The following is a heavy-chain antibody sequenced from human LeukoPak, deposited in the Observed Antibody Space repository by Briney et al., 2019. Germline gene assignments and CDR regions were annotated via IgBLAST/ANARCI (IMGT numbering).Heavy chain of an antibody. CDR1: GYTFTSYD. V-gene: IGHV1-8*01. J-gene: IGHJ4*02. CDR2: MNPNSGNT. D-gene: IGHD6-19*01. CDR3: ARGRGRRSSGWYEGAYYFDY. Sequence: ASVKVSCKASGYTFTSYDINWVRQATGQGLEWMGWMNPNSGNTGYAQKFQGRVTMTRNTSISTAYMELSSLRSEDTAVYYCARGRGRRSSGWYEGAYYFDYWGQGTLVTVSS.